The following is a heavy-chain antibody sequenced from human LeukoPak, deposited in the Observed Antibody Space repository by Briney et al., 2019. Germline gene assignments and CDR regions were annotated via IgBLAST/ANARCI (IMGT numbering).Heavy chain of an antibody. CDR1: GGSVSGYY. V-gene: IGHV4-34*01. CDR3: ARIPLYFLEPFDY. Sequence: SSETLSLTCAVYGGSVSGYYWSWIRQPPGKGLEWIGEISHRGRTHYNPSLKGRVTMSVGTSKNQFALEVDSVTAADTAVYYCARIPLYFLEPFDYWGQGILVTVSS. D-gene: IGHD3-3*01. J-gene: IGHJ4*02. CDR2: ISHRGRT.